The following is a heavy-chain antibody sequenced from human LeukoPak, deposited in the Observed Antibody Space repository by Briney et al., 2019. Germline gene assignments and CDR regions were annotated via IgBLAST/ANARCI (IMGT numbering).Heavy chain of an antibody. J-gene: IGHJ3*02. CDR2: INPNSGGT. Sequence: ASVKVSCKASGYTFTGYYMHWVRQAPGQGLEWMGWINPNSGGTNYAQKFQGRVTMTRDTSISTAYMELSRLRSDDTAVYYCAAEWYPEDAFDICGQGTMVTVSS. V-gene: IGHV1-2*02. D-gene: IGHD3-3*01. CDR3: AAEWYPEDAFDI. CDR1: GYTFTGYY.